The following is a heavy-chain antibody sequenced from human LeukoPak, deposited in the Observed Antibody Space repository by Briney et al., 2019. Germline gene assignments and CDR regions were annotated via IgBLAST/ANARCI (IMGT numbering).Heavy chain of an antibody. V-gene: IGHV4-34*01. D-gene: IGHD3-22*01. CDR3: ARGYDSSGYYPS. J-gene: IGHJ4*02. CDR2: INHSGST. CDR1: GGSFSGYY. Sequence: SETLSLTCAVYGGSFSGYYWSWIRQPPGKGLEWIGEINHSGSTNYNPSLKSRVTISVDTSKNEFSLKVSSVTAADTAVYYCARGYDSSGYYPSWGQGTLVTVSS.